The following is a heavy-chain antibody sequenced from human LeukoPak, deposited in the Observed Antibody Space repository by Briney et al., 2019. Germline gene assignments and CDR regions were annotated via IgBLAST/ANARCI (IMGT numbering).Heavy chain of an antibody. V-gene: IGHV3-23*01. CDR2: ISGSGGST. Sequence: GGSLRLSCAASGFTFSSYAMSWVRQAPGKGLEWVSAISGSGGSTYYADSVKGRFTISRDNSKNTLYLQMNSLRAEDTAVYYCAKTGRPWELLCGNFDYWGQGTPVTVSS. D-gene: IGHD1-26*01. J-gene: IGHJ4*02. CDR1: GFTFSSYA. CDR3: AKTGRPWELLCGNFDY.